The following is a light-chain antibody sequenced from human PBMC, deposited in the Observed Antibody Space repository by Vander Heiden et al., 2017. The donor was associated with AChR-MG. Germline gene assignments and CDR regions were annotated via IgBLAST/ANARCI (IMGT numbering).Light chain of an antibody. J-gene: IGKJ2*01. CDR1: QSISNY. V-gene: IGKV1-39*01. CDR3: QQTYSTLYT. CDR2: GMS. Sequence: DIQMTQSPSSLSASVGDRVTITCRASQSISNYLNWYQQKPGKAPNLLIYGMSNLQSGVPSRFSGSGTATDFTLTISSLQPEDFATYSCQQTYSTLYTFGQGTKVEIK.